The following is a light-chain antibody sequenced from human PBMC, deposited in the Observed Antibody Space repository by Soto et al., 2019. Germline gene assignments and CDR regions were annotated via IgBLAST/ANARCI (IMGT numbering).Light chain of an antibody. CDR1: SSDVGGYKF. Sequence: QSVLTQPASVSGSPGQSITISCTGTSSDVGGYKFVSWYQQHPGKVPRLMIYEVSNRPSGVSNRFSGSKSGNTASLTISGLQAEDEAGYYCSSYTTSSTLEVFGPGTKVTVL. V-gene: IGLV2-14*01. CDR2: EVS. J-gene: IGLJ1*01. CDR3: SSYTTSSTLEV.